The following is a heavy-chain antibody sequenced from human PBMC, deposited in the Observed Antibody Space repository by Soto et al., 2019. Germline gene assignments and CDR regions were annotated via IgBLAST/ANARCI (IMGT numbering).Heavy chain of an antibody. CDR2: INGDGSST. J-gene: IGHJ5*02. D-gene: IGHD2-2*01. CDR3: ARPGRGCSSTSCYAWFDP. V-gene: IGHV3-74*01. Sequence: EVQLVESGGGLVQPGGSLRLSCAASGFTFSSYWMHWVRQAPGKGLVWVSRINGDGSSTSYADSVKGRFTISRDNAKNTRYLQMNSLRAEDTAVYYCARPGRGCSSTSCYAWFDPWGQGTLVTVSS. CDR1: GFTFSSYW.